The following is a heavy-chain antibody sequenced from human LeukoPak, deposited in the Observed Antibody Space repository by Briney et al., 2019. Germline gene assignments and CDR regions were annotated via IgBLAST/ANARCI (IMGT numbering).Heavy chain of an antibody. J-gene: IGHJ5*02. CDR2: INHSGST. Sequence: PSETLSLTCAVYGGSFSGYYWSWIRQPPGKGLEWIGEINHSGSTNYNPSLKSRVTISVYTSKNQFSLKLSSVTAADTAVYYCARLGTTYYDFWSGYYTRKTYNWFDPWGQGTLVTVSS. CDR1: GGSFSGYY. CDR3: ARLGTTYYDFWSGYYTRKTYNWFDP. D-gene: IGHD3-3*01. V-gene: IGHV4-34*01.